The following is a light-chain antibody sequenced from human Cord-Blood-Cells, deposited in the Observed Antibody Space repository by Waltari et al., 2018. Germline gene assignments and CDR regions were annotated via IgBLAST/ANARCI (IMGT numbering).Light chain of an antibody. Sequence: SYVLTQPPSVSVAPGKTARITCGGNNIGSKSVHWYQQKPGQAPVLVIYYDSDRPSGIPELFSGSNSGNTATLTISRVEAGDEADYYCQVWDSSSDHWVFGGGTKLTVL. CDR1: NIGSKS. CDR3: QVWDSSSDHWV. CDR2: YDS. J-gene: IGLJ3*02. V-gene: IGLV3-21*04.